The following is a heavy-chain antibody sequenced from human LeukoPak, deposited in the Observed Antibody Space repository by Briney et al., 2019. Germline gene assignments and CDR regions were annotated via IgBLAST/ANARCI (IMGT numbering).Heavy chain of an antibody. J-gene: IGHJ4*02. CDR1: GFTFSSYS. CDR3: AREGGTEDKNFDY. CDR2: ISSSSSTI. Sequence: GGSLRLSCAASGFTFSSYSMNWVRQAPGKGLEWVSYISSSSSTIYYADSVKGRFTISRDNAKNSLYLQMNSLRAEDSAVYYCAREGGTEDKNFDYWGQGTLVTVSS. D-gene: IGHD1-14*01. V-gene: IGHV3-48*01.